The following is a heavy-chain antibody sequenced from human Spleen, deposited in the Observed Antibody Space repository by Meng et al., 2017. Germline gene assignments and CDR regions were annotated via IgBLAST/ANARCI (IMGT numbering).Heavy chain of an antibody. CDR2: INPNSGDT. CDR3: ENSVANFDH. V-gene: IGHV1-2*05. D-gene: IGHD5-12*01. CDR1: GYTFTGYY. J-gene: IGHJ4*02. Sequence: QVHLVQSGAEVKKPGASVKVSCKASGYTFTGYYMHWVRQAPGQGLEWMGRINPNSGDTNYVQKFQGRVTMTRDTSISTAYMELSRLKSDDTGVYYCENSVANFDHWGQGTLVTVSS.